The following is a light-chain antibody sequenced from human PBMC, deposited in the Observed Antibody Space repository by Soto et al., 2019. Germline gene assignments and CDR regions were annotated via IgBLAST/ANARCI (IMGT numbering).Light chain of an antibody. CDR3: HQYNNWPPYT. CDR1: QSVSSSY. V-gene: IGKV3-20*01. Sequence: EIVLTQSPGTLSLSPGERATLSCRASQSVSSSYLAWYQQKPGQAPRLLIYGASSRATGIPDRFSGSGSGTEFTLTISSLQSEDFAVYFCHQYNNWPPYTFGQGTKVDIK. J-gene: IGKJ2*01. CDR2: GAS.